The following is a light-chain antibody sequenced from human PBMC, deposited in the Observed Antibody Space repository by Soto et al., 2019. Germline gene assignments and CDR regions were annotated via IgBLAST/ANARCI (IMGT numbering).Light chain of an antibody. J-gene: IGKJ2*01. CDR2: GAS. V-gene: IGKV3-15*01. CDR1: QSVSRN. CDR3: QQYNNWPGT. Sequence: EIVMTQSPATLSVSPGERATLSCRASQSVSRNLAWYQQKPGQAPRLLIFGASTRATGITARFSGSGSGTAFTFTIGSLQSEDFAGYYCQQYNNWPGTFGQGTTLEIK.